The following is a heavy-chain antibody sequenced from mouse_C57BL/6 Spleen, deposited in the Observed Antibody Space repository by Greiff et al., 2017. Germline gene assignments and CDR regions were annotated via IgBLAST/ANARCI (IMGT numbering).Heavy chain of an antibody. CDR2: IYPSDSET. Sequence: VQLQQPGAELVRPGSSVKLSCKASGYTFTSYWMDWVKQRPGQGLEWIGNIYPSDSETHYNQKFKDKATLTVDKSSSTAYMQLSSLTSEDSAVYYCARSASGYYYGSSYGFAYWGQGTLVTVSA. CDR3: ARSASGYYYGSSYGFAY. V-gene: IGHV1-61*01. CDR1: GYTFTSYW. D-gene: IGHD1-1*01. J-gene: IGHJ3*01.